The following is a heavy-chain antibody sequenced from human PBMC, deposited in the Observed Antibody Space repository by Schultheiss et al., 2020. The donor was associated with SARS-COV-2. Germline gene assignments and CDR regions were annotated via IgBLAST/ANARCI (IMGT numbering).Heavy chain of an antibody. V-gene: IGHV2-26*01. CDR3: ARIVGGYYYDSSGPLNWFDP. CDR2: IFSNDEK. CDR1: GFSLSTSGVG. D-gene: IGHD3-22*01. J-gene: IGHJ5*02. Sequence: SGPTLVKPTQTLTLTCTFSGFSLSTSGVGVGWIRQPPGKALEWLAHIFSNDEKSYSTSLKSRLTISKDTSKSQVVLTMTNMDPVDTATYYCARIVGGYYYDSSGPLNWFDPWGQGTLVTVSS.